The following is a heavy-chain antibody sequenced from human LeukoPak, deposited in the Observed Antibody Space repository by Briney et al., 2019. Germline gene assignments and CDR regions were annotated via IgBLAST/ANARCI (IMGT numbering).Heavy chain of an antibody. V-gene: IGHV4-34*01. CDR3: ARGRIRAVATINY. CDR1: GGSFSGYY. Sequence: SETLSLTCAVYGGSFSGYYWSWIRQPPGKGLEWIGEINHSGSTNYNPSLKSRVTISVDTSKNQFSLKLSSVTAADTAVYYCARGRIRAVATINYWGQGTLVTVSS. J-gene: IGHJ4*02. D-gene: IGHD5-24*01. CDR2: INHSGST.